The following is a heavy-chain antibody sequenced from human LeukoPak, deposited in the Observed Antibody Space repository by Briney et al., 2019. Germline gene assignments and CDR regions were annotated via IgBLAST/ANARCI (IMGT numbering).Heavy chain of an antibody. CDR1: GFTFSSNA. CDR3: ARGRWYFDY. D-gene: IGHD5-24*01. V-gene: IGHV3-23*01. J-gene: IGHJ4*02. CDR2: ISNSGGST. Sequence: GGSLRLSCAVSGFTFSSNAMSWVRQAPGKGLEWVSAISNSGGSTYYADSVKGRFTISRDNSKNTLYLQMNSLRAEDTAVHYCARGRWYFDYWGQGTLVTVSS.